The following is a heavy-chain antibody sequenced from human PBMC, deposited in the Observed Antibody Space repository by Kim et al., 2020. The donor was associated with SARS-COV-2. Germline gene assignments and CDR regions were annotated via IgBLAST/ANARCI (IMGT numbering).Heavy chain of an antibody. V-gene: IGHV3-9*01. CDR1: GFTFDDYA. J-gene: IGHJ4*01. CDR3: AKDKVAAAGRTDHFDY. Sequence: GGSLRLSCAASGFTFDDYAMHWVRQAPGKGLEWVSGISWNSGSIGYADSVKGRFTISRDNAKNSLYLQMNSLRAEDTALYYCAKDKVAAAGRTDHFDYWG. CDR2: ISWNSGSI. D-gene: IGHD6-13*01.